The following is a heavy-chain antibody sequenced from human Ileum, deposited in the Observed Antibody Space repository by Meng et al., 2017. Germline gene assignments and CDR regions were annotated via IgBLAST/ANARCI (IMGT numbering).Heavy chain of an antibody. Sequence: QVELQESGPVLVRPSETLSLTCAVSGGSVSSSGYQWGWIRQPPGKGLEWIGYASTNYNPSLKSRVTISVDTSKNQFSLKLTSVTAADTAVYYCARDHWGSLDYWGQGVLVTVSS. V-gene: IGHV4-61*08. CDR2: AST. CDR1: GGSVSSSGYQ. J-gene: IGHJ4*02. D-gene: IGHD7-27*01. CDR3: ARDHWGSLDY.